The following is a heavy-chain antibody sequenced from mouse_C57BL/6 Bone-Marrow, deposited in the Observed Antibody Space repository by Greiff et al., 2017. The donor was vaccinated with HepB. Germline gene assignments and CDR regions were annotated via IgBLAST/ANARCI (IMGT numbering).Heavy chain of an antibody. CDR2: IWRGGST. J-gene: IGHJ4*01. CDR1: GFSLTSSG. D-gene: IGHD3-2*02. V-gene: IGHV2-5*01. Sequence: QVQLQQSGPGLVQPSQSLSITCTVSGFSLTSSGVHWVRQSPGKGLEWLGVIWRGGSTDYNAAFMSRLSITKDNSKSQVFFKMNSLQADDTAIYYCAKTRQLRYYCAMDYWGQGTSVTVSS. CDR3: AKTRQLRYYCAMDY.